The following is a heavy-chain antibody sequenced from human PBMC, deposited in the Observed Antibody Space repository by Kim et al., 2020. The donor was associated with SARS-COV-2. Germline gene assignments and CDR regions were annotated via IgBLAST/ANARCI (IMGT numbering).Heavy chain of an antibody. J-gene: IGHJ3*01. Sequence: SETLSLTCAVSGGSISSSSYYWGWIRQPPGKELEWIGSIYYSGSTYNNPSLNSRVIISVDTSKNLFSLRLSSVTAADTATYYCARFVLEMGRGRGTSGAFDVWGRGTMVIVSS. CDR1: GGSISSSSYY. CDR3: ARFVLEMGRGRGTSGAFDV. D-gene: IGHD1-1*01. CDR2: IYYSGST. V-gene: IGHV4-39*01.